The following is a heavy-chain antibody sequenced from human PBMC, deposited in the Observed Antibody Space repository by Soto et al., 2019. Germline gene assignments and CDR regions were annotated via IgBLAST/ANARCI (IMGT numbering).Heavy chain of an antibody. CDR2: ITTSDDIT. CDR1: GIIFKDFA. D-gene: IGHD3-3*01. Sequence: DVQLFESGGGLVEPGESLRLSCAASGIIFKDFAMSWVRQAPGKGLEWVSTITTSDDITYSADSVRGRFTISRDNSANTLFLQMSSLRGDDTATYYCTKGDSSGYFDPSTGYSTPDHWGQGTLVTVSS. CDR3: TKGDSSGYFDPSTGYSTPDH. V-gene: IGHV3-23*01. J-gene: IGHJ5*02.